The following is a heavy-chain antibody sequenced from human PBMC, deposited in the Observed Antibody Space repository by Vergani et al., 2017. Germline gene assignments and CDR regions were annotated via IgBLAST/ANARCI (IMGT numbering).Heavy chain of an antibody. D-gene: IGHD3-22*01. CDR2: INHSGST. V-gene: IGHV4-34*01. J-gene: IGHJ4*02. CDR3: ARARRITMIVVSPRGGAEFDY. Sequence: QVQLQQWGAGLLKPSETLSLTCAVYGGSFSGYYWSWIRQPPGKGLEWIGEINHSGSTNYNPSLKSRVTISVDTSKNQFSLKLNSVTAADTAVYYCARARRITMIVVSPRGGAEFDYWGQGTLVTVSS. CDR1: GGSFSGYY.